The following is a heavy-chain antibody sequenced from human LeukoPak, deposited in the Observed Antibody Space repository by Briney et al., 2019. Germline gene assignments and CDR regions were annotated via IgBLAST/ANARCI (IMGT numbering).Heavy chain of an antibody. J-gene: IGHJ5*02. Sequence: GGSLRLSCAASGFILSSYSMNWVRQAPGKGPEWVSYIDSPGTTIYYADFVRGRFTISRDNANNSLVLQMNSLRVEDTAVYYCAREELQRGWFGPWGRGTLVTVSS. CDR1: GFILSSYS. CDR3: AREELQRGWFGP. CDR2: IDSPGTTI. V-gene: IGHV3-48*01. D-gene: IGHD5-18*01.